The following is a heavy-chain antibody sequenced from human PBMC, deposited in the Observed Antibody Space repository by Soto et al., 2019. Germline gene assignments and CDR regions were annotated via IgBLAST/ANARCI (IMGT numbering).Heavy chain of an antibody. CDR1: GGSISSYY. Sequence: QVQLQESGPGLVKPSETLSLTCTVPGGSISSYYWSWIRQPPGKGLEWIGYIYYSGSTNYNPSLKSRVTISVDTSKNQFSAKLSSVTAADTAVYYCARQSVGPYGSGSYFDYWGQGTLVTVSS. CDR2: IYYSGST. D-gene: IGHD3-10*01. J-gene: IGHJ4*02. V-gene: IGHV4-59*08. CDR3: ARQSVGPYGSGSYFDY.